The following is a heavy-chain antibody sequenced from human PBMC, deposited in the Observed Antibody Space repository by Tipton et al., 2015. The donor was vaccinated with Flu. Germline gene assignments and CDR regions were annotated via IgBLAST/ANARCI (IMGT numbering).Heavy chain of an antibody. Sequence: TLSLTCTVSGGSISSGSYYWSWIRQPAGKGREWIGRIYTSGSTNYNPSLKSRVTISVDTSKNQFSLKLSSVTAADTAVYYCAREGLDSSGYRAGDAFDIWGQGTMVTVSS. J-gene: IGHJ3*02. CDR1: GGSISSGSYY. V-gene: IGHV4-61*02. CDR2: IYTSGST. CDR3: AREGLDSSGYRAGDAFDI. D-gene: IGHD3-22*01.